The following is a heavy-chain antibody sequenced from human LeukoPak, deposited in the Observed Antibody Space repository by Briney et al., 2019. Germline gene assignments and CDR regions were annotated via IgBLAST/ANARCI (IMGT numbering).Heavy chain of an antibody. CDR3: ARLAYSYGFGY. V-gene: IGHV4-34*01. CDR2: INHSGST. Sequence: PSETLSLTCTVSGGSISSYYWSWIRQPPGKGLEWIGEINHSGSTNYNPSLKSRVTISVDTSKNQFSLKLSSVTAADTAVYYCARLAYSYGFGYWGQGTLVTVSS. D-gene: IGHD5-18*01. J-gene: IGHJ4*02. CDR1: GGSISSYY.